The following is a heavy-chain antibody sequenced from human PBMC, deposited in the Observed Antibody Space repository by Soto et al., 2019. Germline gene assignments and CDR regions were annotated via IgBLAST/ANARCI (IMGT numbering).Heavy chain of an antibody. CDR2: IYHSGST. CDR1: GGSISSSNW. D-gene: IGHD6-19*01. Sequence: PSETLSLTCAVSGGSISSSNWWSWVRQPPGKGLEWIGEIYHSGSTNYNPSLKSRVTISVDKSKNQFSLKLSSVTAADTAVYYCARVEQWLEQGYYYYGMDVWGQGTTVTVSS. CDR3: ARVEQWLEQGYYYYGMDV. J-gene: IGHJ6*02. V-gene: IGHV4-4*02.